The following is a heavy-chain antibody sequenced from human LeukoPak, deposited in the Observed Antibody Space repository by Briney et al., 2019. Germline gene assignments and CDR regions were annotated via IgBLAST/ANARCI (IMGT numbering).Heavy chain of an antibody. CDR2: IYYSGST. CDR1: GGSISSYY. CDR3: ASGITMVYFDY. J-gene: IGHJ4*02. V-gene: IGHV4-59*08. D-gene: IGHD3-10*01. Sequence: PSETLSPTCTVSGGSISSYYWSWIRQPPGKGLEWIGYIYYSGSTNYNPSLKSRVAISVDTSKNQFSLKLSSVTAADTAVYYCASGITMVYFDYWGQGTLVTVSS.